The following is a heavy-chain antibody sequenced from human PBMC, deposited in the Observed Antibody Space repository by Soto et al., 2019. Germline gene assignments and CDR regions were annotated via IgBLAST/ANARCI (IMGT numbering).Heavy chain of an antibody. V-gene: IGHV1-2*02. D-gene: IGHD5-12*01. J-gene: IGHJ6*02. CDR3: AREKIVAGFYYGLDV. CDR1: GYTFTGYY. CDR2: INANSGGA. Sequence: QVQLVQSGAEVKKPGASVRVSCKGLGYTFTGYYIHWIRQAPGQGLEWLAWINANSGGASHAQKFQGRVTMTRDTSISTVYMELSRLTSDATAVYYCAREKIVAGFYYGLDVWGQGTTVTVSS.